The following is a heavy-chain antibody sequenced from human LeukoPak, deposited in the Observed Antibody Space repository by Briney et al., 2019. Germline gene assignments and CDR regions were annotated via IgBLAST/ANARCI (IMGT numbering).Heavy chain of an antibody. D-gene: IGHD3-3*01. CDR3: ARVSAEWLLSY. Sequence: QSGGSLRRSCAASGFTFSSDWMAWVRQAQGKWLEWVANIKQDGGEKFYLDSVKGRFTISRDNSRNSLYLQMNSLRAEDTAVYYCARVSAEWLLSYWGQGTLVTVSS. CDR1: GFTFSSDW. J-gene: IGHJ4*02. CDR2: IKQDGGEK. V-gene: IGHV3-7*01.